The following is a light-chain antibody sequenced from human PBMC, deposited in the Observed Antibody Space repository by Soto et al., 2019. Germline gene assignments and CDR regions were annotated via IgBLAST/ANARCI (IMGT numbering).Light chain of an antibody. CDR2: DVS. J-gene: IGLJ2*01. CDR1: SSDVGGYNY. V-gene: IGLV2-14*01. Sequence: ALTQPASVSGSPGQSITISCTGTSSDVGGYNYVSWYQQHPGKAPKLMIYDVSNRPSGVSNRFSGSKSGNTASLTTSGLQAEDEADYYCSSYTSSSTVVFGGGTKLTVL. CDR3: SSYTSSSTVV.